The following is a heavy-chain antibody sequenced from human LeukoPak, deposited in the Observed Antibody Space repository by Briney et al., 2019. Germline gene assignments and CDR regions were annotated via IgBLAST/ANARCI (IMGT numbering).Heavy chain of an antibody. CDR3: ARADSSIAARLSRSSIFNYYYYMDV. CDR2: IKQDGSEK. J-gene: IGHJ6*03. D-gene: IGHD6-6*01. Sequence: GGSLRLSCAASGFTFSSYEMNWVRQAPGKGLEWVASIKQDGSEKYYVDSVKGRFTISRDNAKNSLYLQMNSLRDEDTAVYYCARADSSIAARLSRSSIFNYYYYMDVWGKGTTVTVSS. V-gene: IGHV3-7*01. CDR1: GFTFSSYE.